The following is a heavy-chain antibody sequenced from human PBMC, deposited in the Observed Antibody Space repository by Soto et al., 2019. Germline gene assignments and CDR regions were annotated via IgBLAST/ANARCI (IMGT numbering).Heavy chain of an antibody. J-gene: IGHJ4*02. CDR1: GFSFSSYA. CDR3: ARDLCGGDCYSGFDY. V-gene: IGHV3-30-3*01. Sequence: PGGSLRLSCAASGFSFSSYAMHWVRQAPGKGLEWVAVISYDGGNKYYADSVKGRFTISRDNSKNTLYLQMNSLRAEDTAVYYCARDLCGGDCYSGFDYWGQGTLVTVSS. D-gene: IGHD2-21*02. CDR2: ISYDGGNK.